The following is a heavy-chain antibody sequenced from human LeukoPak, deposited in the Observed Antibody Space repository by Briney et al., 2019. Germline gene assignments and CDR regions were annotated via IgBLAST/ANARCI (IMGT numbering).Heavy chain of an antibody. J-gene: IGHJ4*02. CDR3: ARSGSVGDFDY. Sequence: PGGSLRLSCAASGFTFNTYVMHWVRQAPGRGLEWVAIISSDGSNKYHADSVKGRFTISRDNSKNTLYLQMNSLRAEDTAVYYCARSGSVGDFDYWGQGTLVTVSS. V-gene: IGHV3-30*04. D-gene: IGHD1-26*01. CDR2: ISSDGSNK. CDR1: GFTFNTYV.